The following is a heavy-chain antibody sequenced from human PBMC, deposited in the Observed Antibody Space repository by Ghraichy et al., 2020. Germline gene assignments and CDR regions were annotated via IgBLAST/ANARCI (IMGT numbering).Heavy chain of an antibody. CDR1: CGSISSSSYY. CDR2: IYYSGST. D-gene: IGHD3-3*01. Sequence: SETLSLTCTVSCGSISSSSYYWGWIRQPPGKGLEWIGSIYYSGSTYYNPSLKSRVTISVDTSKNQFSLKLSSVTAADTAVYYCASINYDFWSGYDYWGQGTLVTVSS. J-gene: IGHJ4*02. CDR3: ASINYDFWSGYDY. V-gene: IGHV4-39*01.